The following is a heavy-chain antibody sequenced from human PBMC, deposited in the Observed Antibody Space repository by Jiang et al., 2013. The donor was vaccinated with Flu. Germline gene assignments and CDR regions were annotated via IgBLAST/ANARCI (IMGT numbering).Heavy chain of an antibody. V-gene: IGHV1-69*06. J-gene: IGHJ4*02. CDR3: AREGKGTDYSNPFDY. Sequence: SSVKVSCKTSGGTFSSYAISWVRQAPGQGLEWMGGIIPIFGTANYAQKFRGRVTITADKSTSTAYMELNSLRSEDTAVYYCAREGKGTDYSNPFDYWGQGTLVTVSS. D-gene: IGHD4-11*01. CDR1: GGTFSSYA. CDR2: IIPIFGTA.